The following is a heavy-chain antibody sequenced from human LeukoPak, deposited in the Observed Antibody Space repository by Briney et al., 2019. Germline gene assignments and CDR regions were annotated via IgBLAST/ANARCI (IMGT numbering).Heavy chain of an antibody. J-gene: IGHJ6*03. D-gene: IGHD3-3*01. V-gene: IGHV4-59*01. CDR2: IYYSGST. CDR1: GGSFSGYY. Sequence: PSETLSLTCAVYGGSFSGYYWSWIRQPPGKGLEWIGYIYYSGSTNYNPSLKSRVTISVDTSKNQFSLKLSSVTAADTAVYYCARAGYDFWSGYYAYYYYYYMDVWGKETTVTVSS. CDR3: ARAGYDFWSGYYAYYYYYYMDV.